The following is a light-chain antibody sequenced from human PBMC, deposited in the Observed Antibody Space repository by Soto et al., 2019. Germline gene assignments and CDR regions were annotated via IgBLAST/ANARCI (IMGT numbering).Light chain of an antibody. CDR3: SSYTSSSTLD. V-gene: IGLV2-14*01. CDR1: SSDVGGYNY. J-gene: IGLJ2*01. CDR2: EVS. Sequence: QSALTQPASVSGSPGQSITISCTGTSSDVGGYNYVSWYQQHPGKAPKLMIYEVSNRPSGVSNRFSGSKSGNTAPLTISGLQAEDEADYYSSSYTSSSTLDIGGGTKFTVL.